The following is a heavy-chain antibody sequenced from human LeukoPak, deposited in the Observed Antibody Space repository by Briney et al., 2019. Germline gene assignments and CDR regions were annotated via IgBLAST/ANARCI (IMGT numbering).Heavy chain of an antibody. CDR3: ARSKGVGAPFDY. Sequence: SETLSLTCTVSGGSISSYYWSWIRQPPGKGLEWIGYIYYSGSTNYNPSLKSRVTMSVDTSKNQFSLKLSSVTAADTAVYYCARSKGVGAPFDYWGQGTLVTVSS. J-gene: IGHJ4*02. V-gene: IGHV4-59*01. D-gene: IGHD1-26*01. CDR1: GGSISSYY. CDR2: IYYSGST.